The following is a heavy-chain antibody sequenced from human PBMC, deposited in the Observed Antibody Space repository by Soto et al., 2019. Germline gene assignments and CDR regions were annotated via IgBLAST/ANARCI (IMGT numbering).Heavy chain of an antibody. J-gene: IGHJ3*02. CDR3: VRDYDYDTSRNDAFDI. CDR1: GGSISSGDYY. V-gene: IGHV4-31*03. CDR2: IYSSAST. Sequence: QVQLQESGPGLVRPSQTLSLTCTVSGGSISSGDYYWSWIRHHPGKGLEWIGYIYSSASTYYNPSLRSRVTISADSSQNRFSLRLSSVTAADTAVYYCVRDYDYDTSRNDAFDIWGQGTMVTVSS. D-gene: IGHD3-22*01.